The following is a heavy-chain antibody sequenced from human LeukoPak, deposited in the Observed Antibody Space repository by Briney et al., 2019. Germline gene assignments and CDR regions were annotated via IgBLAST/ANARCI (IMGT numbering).Heavy chain of an antibody. J-gene: IGHJ6*03. CDR3: ARYCSSISCYGDYYYMNV. D-gene: IGHD2-2*01. V-gene: IGHV4-34*01. CDR2: INHSGST. Sequence: PSETLSLTCAVYGGSFSGYYWSCIRQPPGKGLEWIGEINHSGSTNYNPSLKSRVTISVDTSKNQFSLKLRSVTAADTAVYYCARYCSSISCYGDYYYMNVWGKGTKVTVSS. CDR1: GGSFSGYY.